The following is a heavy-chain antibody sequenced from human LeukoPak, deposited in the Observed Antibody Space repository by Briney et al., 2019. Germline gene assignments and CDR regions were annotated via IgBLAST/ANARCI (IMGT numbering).Heavy chain of an antibody. Sequence: SETLSLTCTVSGGSISSSSYYWVWIRQPPGKGLEWIGSIYYSGSTYYNPSLKSRVTISVDTSKNQFSLKLSSVTAADTAVYYCARVGQLAFDYWGQGTLVTVSS. CDR2: IYYSGST. V-gene: IGHV4-39*07. D-gene: IGHD2-2*01. CDR1: GGSISSSSYY. CDR3: ARVGQLAFDY. J-gene: IGHJ4*02.